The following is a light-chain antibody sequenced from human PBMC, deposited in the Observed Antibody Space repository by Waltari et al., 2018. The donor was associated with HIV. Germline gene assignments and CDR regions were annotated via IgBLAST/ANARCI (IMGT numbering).Light chain of an antibody. CDR2: GTS. V-gene: IGKV3-20*01. CDR3: QQYGPSEYT. Sequence: TVLTQSPGTLSLSPGERVTLSCRARRAITGISLAWYQQKAGQAPRLLIYGTSSSATGIPDRFSGSGSGTDFTLTISRLEPEDFAVYFCQQYGPSEYTFGQGTQLEIK. J-gene: IGKJ2*01. CDR1: RAITGIS.